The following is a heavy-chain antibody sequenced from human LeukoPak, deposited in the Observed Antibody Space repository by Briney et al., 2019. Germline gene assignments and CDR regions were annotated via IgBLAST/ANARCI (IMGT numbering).Heavy chain of an antibody. CDR1: GFTFSSYS. J-gene: IGHJ5*02. V-gene: IGHV3-48*01. CDR2: ISSSSSTI. D-gene: IGHD3-22*01. CDR3: ARADSGYTNWFDP. Sequence: GGSLRLSCAASGFTFSSYSMHWVRQAPGKGLEWVSYISSSSSTIYYADSVKGRFTISRDNAKNSLFLQMNSLSAEDTAVYYCARADSGYTNWFDPWGQGTLVTVSS.